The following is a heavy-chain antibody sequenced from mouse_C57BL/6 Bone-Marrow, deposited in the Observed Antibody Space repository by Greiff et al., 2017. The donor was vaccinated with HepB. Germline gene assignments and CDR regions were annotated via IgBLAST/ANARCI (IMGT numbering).Heavy chain of an antibody. CDR1: GFTFSSYA. CDR3: ARDPSVAY. V-gene: IGHV5-4*01. J-gene: IGHJ3*01. Sequence: EVQGVESGGGLVKPGGSLKLSCAASGFTFSSYAMSWVRQTPEKRLEWVATISAGGSYTYYPDNVKGRFTLSRDNATNNLYLQLSHLKSEDTAMYYCARDPSVAYWGQGTGVTVSA. CDR2: ISAGGSYT.